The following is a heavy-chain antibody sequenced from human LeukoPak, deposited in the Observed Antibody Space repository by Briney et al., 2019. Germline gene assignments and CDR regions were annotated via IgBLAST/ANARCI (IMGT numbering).Heavy chain of an antibody. CDR1: GGSISSSSYY. CDR2: IYYSGST. D-gene: IGHD4-17*01. CDR3: ARHFIYGPFDY. Sequence: SETLSLTCTVSGGSISSSSYYWGWIRQPPGKGLEWIGSIYYSGSTYYNPSLKSRVTISVDTSKNQFSLKLSSVTAADTAVYYCARHFIYGPFDYWGQGTLVTVSS. J-gene: IGHJ4*02. V-gene: IGHV4-39*01.